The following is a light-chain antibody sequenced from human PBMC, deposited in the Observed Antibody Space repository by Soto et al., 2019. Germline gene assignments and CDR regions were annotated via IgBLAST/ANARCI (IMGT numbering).Light chain of an antibody. Sequence: QSALTQPPSASGSHGQSVTISCTGTSSDVGAYNYVSWYQQYPGKAPKLMIYEVTKRPSGVPDRFSGSKSDKTASLTVSGLQPEDEADYYCTSYAGSNIWVFGGGTKLTVL. J-gene: IGLJ3*02. CDR2: EVT. CDR3: TSYAGSNIWV. CDR1: SSDVGAYNY. V-gene: IGLV2-8*01.